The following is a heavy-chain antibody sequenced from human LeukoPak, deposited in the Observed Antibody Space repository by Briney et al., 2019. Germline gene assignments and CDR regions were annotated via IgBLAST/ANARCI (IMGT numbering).Heavy chain of an antibody. D-gene: IGHD3-16*01. Sequence: ASVKVSCKASGYTFTSYDINWVRQATGQGLERMGWMNPNSGNTGYAQKFQGRVTMTRNTSISTAYMELSSLRSEDTAVYYCARGGEGLYYFDYWGQGTLVTVSS. V-gene: IGHV1-8*01. CDR3: ARGGEGLYYFDY. CDR1: GYTFTSYD. J-gene: IGHJ4*02. CDR2: MNPNSGNT.